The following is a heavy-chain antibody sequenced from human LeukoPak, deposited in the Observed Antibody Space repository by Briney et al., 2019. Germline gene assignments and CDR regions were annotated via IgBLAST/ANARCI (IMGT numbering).Heavy chain of an antibody. CDR1: GGSVHSYDHY. CDR3: ASQPHSYGPDYYYYYMDL. D-gene: IGHD5-18*01. CDR2: IYSSGTT. J-gene: IGHJ6*03. Sequence: SDTLSLTCTVSGGSVHSYDHYWAWIRQPPGKGLEWMGTIYSSGTTSYNPSLKSRVAISVDSPSNHFYLILISETAAYTALYYCASQPHSYGPDYYYYYMDLWGTGTTVTVSS. V-gene: IGHV4-39*01.